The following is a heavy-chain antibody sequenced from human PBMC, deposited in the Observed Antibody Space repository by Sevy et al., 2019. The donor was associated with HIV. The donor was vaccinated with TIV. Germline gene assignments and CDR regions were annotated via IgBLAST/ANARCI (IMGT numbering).Heavy chain of an antibody. CDR1: GFTFSSYE. CDR3: ARGLNSGYDLGFDY. J-gene: IGHJ4*02. Sequence: GGSLRLSCAASGFTFSSYEMNWVRQAPGKGLEWVSYISSSGSTIYYADSVKGRFTISGDNAKNSLYLQMNSLRAEDTAVYYCARGLNSGYDLGFDYWGQGTLVTVSS. D-gene: IGHD5-12*01. V-gene: IGHV3-48*03. CDR2: ISSSGSTI.